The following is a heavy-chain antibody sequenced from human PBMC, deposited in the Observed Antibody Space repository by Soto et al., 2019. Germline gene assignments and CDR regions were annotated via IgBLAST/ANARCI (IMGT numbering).Heavy chain of an antibody. CDR1: GDSVSSNSAA. D-gene: IGHD7-27*01. CDR2: TYYRSKWYN. V-gene: IGHV6-1*01. J-gene: IGHJ3*02. CDR3: ERDRGGGQLGYDAFDI. Sequence: SQTLSLTCAISGDSVSSNSAAWNWIRQSPSRGLEWLGRTYYRSKWYNDYAVSVKSRITINPDTSKNQFSLQLNSVTPEDTAGYYCERDRGGGQLGYDAFDIWGQGTMVTVSS.